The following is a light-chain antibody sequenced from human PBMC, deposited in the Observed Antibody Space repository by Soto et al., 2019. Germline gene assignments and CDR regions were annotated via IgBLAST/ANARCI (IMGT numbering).Light chain of an antibody. CDR3: QLYGTSPWT. CDR1: QSVISNS. CDR2: GAS. Sequence: EIVLTQSPATLSLSPGDTGTLSCRASQSVISNSLVWYQQKPGQVPRLLIYGASNRATGIPDRFSGSGSGTDFTLTISRLEPEDFAVYFCQLYGTSPWTFGQGTKVDIK. J-gene: IGKJ1*01. V-gene: IGKV3-20*01.